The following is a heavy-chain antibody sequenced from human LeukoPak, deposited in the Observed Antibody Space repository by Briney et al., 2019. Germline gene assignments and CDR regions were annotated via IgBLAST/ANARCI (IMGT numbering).Heavy chain of an antibody. J-gene: IGHJ4*02. CDR2: INSDGSST. D-gene: IGHD3-10*01. CDR1: GFTFSSSW. V-gene: IGHV3-74*01. CDR3: AREGRGCYYGCDY. Sequence: PGGSLRLSCAASGFTFSSSWMHWVRQAPGKGLVWVSRINSDGSSTNYADSVKGRFTISRDNAKNTLYLQMNSLRAEDTAVYYCAREGRGCYYGCDYWGQGTLVTVSS.